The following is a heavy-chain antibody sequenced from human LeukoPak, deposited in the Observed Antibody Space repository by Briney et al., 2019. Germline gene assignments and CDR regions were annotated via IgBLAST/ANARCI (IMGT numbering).Heavy chain of an antibody. J-gene: IGHJ4*02. CDR1: GFTFSSYG. CDR2: IWYDGSNK. V-gene: IGHV3-33*01. Sequence: GGSLRLSCAASGFTFSSYGMHWVRQAPGKGLEWVAVIWYDGSNKYYADSVKGRFTNSRDNSKNTLYLQMNSLRAEDTAVYYCARVLGDYGYFDYWGQGTLVTVSS. D-gene: IGHD4-17*01. CDR3: ARVLGDYGYFDY.